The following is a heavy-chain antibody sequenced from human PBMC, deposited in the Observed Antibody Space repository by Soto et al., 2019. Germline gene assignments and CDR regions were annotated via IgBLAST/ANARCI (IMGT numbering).Heavy chain of an antibody. Sequence: SETLSLTCTVSGGSISSYYWSWIRQPPGKGLEWIGYIYYSGSTNYNPSLKSRVTISVDTSKNQFSLKLSSVTAADTAVYYCARSDFWSGYSGRGFDYWGQGTLVTVS. CDR2: IYYSGST. V-gene: IGHV4-59*01. J-gene: IGHJ4*02. CDR3: ARSDFWSGYSGRGFDY. CDR1: GGSISSYY. D-gene: IGHD3-3*01.